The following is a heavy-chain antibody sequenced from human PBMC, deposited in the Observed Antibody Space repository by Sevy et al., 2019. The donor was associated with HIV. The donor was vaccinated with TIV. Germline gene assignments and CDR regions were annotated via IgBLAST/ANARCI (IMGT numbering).Heavy chain of an antibody. CDR2: INHSGST. D-gene: IGHD1-26*01. J-gene: IGHJ4*02. V-gene: IGHV4-34*01. CDR1: GGSFSGYY. Sequence: SETLSLTCAVYGGSFSGYYWSWIRQPPGKGLEWIGEINHSGSTNYNPSLKSRVTISVDTSKNQFSLKLSSVTAADTAVYYCARERSVGATINFDYWGQGTLVTVSS. CDR3: ARERSVGATINFDY.